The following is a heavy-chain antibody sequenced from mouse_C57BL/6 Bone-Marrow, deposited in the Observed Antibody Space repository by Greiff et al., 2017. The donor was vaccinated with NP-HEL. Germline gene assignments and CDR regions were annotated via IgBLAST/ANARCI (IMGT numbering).Heavy chain of an antibody. J-gene: IGHJ3*01. CDR3: AREEDYYGRSLAWFAY. V-gene: IGHV1-81*01. Sequence: VQLQQSGAELARPGASVKLSCKASGYTFTSYGISWVKQRTGQGLEWIGEIYPRSGNTYYNEKFKGKATLTADKSSSTAYMELRSLTSEDSAVYFCAREEDYYGRSLAWFAYWGQGTLVTVAA. CDR2: IYPRSGNT. CDR1: GYTFTSYG. D-gene: IGHD1-1*01.